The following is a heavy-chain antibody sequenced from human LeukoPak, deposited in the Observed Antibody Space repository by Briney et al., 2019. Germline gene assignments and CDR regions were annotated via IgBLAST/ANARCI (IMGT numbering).Heavy chain of an antibody. CDR1: GYTFTSAG. J-gene: IGHJ5*02. CDR3: ARGYCSGGSCYSVENWFDP. D-gene: IGHD2-15*01. Sequence: GASVRVSCKSSGYTFTSAGIIWVRRAPGQGLEWMGRLNPNSGGTNYAQKFQGRVTMTRDTSISTAYMELSRLRSDDTAVYYCARGYCSGGSCYSVENWFDPWGQGTLVTVSS. CDR2: LNPNSGGT. V-gene: IGHV1-2*06.